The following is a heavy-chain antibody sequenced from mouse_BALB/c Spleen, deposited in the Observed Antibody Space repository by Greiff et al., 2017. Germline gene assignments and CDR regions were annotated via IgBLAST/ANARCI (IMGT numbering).Heavy chain of an antibody. J-gene: IGHJ4*01. Sequence: EVQLQQSGPSLVKPSQTLSLTCSVTGDSITSGYWNWIRKFPGNKLEYMGYISYSGSTYYNPSLKSRISITRDTSKNQYYLQLNSVTTEDTATYYCARSLRSSSPDGYYGMDYWGQGTSVTVSS. V-gene: IGHV3-8*02. D-gene: IGHD2-3*01. CDR3: ARSLRSSSPDGYYGMDY. CDR1: GDSITSGY. CDR2: ISYSGST.